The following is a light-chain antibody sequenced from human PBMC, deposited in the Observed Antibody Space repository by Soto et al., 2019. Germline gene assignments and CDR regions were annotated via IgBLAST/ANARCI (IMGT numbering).Light chain of an antibody. CDR2: DVS. J-gene: IGLJ2*01. V-gene: IGLV2-14*01. CDR3: SSYTSSSTL. Sequence: QSALTQPASVSGSPGQSITISCTGTSSDDGGYNYVSWYQQHPGKAPKLMIYDVSNRPSGVSNRFSGSKSCNTASLTISGVQAEDEADYYCSSYTSSSTLFGGGTELTVL. CDR1: SSDDGGYNY.